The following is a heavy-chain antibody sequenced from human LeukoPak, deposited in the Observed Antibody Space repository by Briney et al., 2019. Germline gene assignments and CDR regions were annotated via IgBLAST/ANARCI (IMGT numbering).Heavy chain of an antibody. CDR1: GFTFYKYD. D-gene: IGHD3-22*01. V-gene: IGHV3-23*01. CDR2: VSGGGSDT. J-gene: IGHJ4*02. Sequence: GGSLRLSCAASGFTFYKYDMTWVRQAPGKGLEWVSAVSGGGSDTSYAASVKGRFTISRDNSKNTLSLQMNSLRVDDTAVYFCAKVGTYNSSGYYDDYYFDSWGQGTQVTVSS. CDR3: AKVGTYNSSGYYDDYYFDS.